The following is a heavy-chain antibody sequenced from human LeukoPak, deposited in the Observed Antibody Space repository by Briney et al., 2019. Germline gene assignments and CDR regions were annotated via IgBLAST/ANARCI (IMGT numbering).Heavy chain of an antibody. J-gene: IGHJ5*02. CDR2: IYYSGST. CDR3: ARGLYCSSTSCIREKNWFDP. V-gene: IGHV4-31*03. D-gene: IGHD2-2*01. Sequence: SETPSLTCTVSGGSISSGGYYWSWIRQHPGKGLEWIGYIYYSGSTYYNPSLKSRVTISVDTSKNQFSLKLSSVTAADTAVYYCARGLYCSSTSCIREKNWFDPWGQGTLVTVSS. CDR1: GGSISSGGYY.